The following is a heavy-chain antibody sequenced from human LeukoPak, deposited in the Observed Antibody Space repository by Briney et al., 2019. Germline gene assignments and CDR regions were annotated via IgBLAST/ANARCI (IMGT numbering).Heavy chain of an antibody. J-gene: IGHJ4*02. CDR2: LNSDGSGT. V-gene: IGHV3-74*01. CDR3: AREGYNYGYPGY. D-gene: IGHD5-18*01. Sequence: GGSLRLSCAASGFTFRNYWMHWVREAPGKGLGWVSRLNSDGSGTTYADSVKGRFTISRDNAKSTLYLQMNSLRAEDTAVYYCAREGYNYGYPGYWGQGVLVTVSS. CDR1: GFTFRNYW.